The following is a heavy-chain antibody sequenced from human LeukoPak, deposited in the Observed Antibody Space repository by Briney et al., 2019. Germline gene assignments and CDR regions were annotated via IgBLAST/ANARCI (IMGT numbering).Heavy chain of an antibody. CDR1: GGSISGYY. D-gene: IGHD6-6*01. J-gene: IGHJ4*02. V-gene: IGHV4-59*01. Sequence: PSETLSLTCTVSGGSISGYYWSWIRQPPGKGLEWIGYLYYSGSTNYNPSLKSRVTISVDTSKNQFSLKLSSVTAADTALYYCARDLAGSSSRHFDSWGQGTLVTVSS. CDR2: LYYSGST. CDR3: ARDLAGSSSRHFDS.